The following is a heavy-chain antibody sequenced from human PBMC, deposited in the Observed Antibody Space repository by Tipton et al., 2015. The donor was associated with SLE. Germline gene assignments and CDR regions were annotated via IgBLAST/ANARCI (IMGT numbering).Heavy chain of an antibody. CDR1: GGSFSGYY. CDR3: ATFFTLVRGVIPFDY. CDR2: INHSGST. J-gene: IGHJ4*02. V-gene: IGHV4-34*01. Sequence: AGLVKPSETLSLTCAVYGGSFSGYYWSWIRQPPGKGLEWIGEINHSGSTNYNPSLKSRVTISVDTSKNQFSLKLSSVTAADTAVYYCATFFTLVRGVIPFDYWGQGTLVTVSS. D-gene: IGHD3-10*01.